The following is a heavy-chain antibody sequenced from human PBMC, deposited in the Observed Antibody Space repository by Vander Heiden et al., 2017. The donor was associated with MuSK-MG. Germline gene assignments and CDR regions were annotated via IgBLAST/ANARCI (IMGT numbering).Heavy chain of an antibody. CDR3: ARVALGTMVRGVTGAFDI. Sequence: QVQLVESGGGVVQPGRSLRLPCSASGFTFSSYATHGVRQAPGKGREWVAVISYDGGNKYYADSVKGRFTISRDNSKNTLYLQMNSLRAEDTAVYYCARVALGTMVRGVTGAFDIWGQGTMVTVSS. V-gene: IGHV3-30-3*01. D-gene: IGHD3-10*01. CDR2: ISYDGGNK. CDR1: GFTFSSYA. J-gene: IGHJ3*02.